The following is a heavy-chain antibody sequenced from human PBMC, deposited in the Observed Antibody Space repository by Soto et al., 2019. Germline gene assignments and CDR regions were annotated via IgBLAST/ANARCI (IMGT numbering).Heavy chain of an antibody. J-gene: IGHJ4*02. CDR3: ARGLAPYYFDY. CDR2: INAGNGNT. V-gene: IGHV1-3*01. Sequence: QVQLVQSGAEVKKPGASVKVSCKASGYTFTSYAMHWVRQAPGQRLEWMGWINAGNGNTKYSQKFQGRVTITRDTSASTAYMELSSLRCEDTAVYYCARGLAPYYFDYWGQGTLVTVSS. CDR1: GYTFTSYA. D-gene: IGHD6-19*01.